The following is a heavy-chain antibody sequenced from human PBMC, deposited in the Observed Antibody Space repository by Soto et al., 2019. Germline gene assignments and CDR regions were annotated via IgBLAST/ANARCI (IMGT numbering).Heavy chain of an antibody. J-gene: IGHJ4*02. CDR3: ARSYSSSKTHFDY. CDR1: GFTFSSYA. V-gene: IGHV3-23*01. Sequence: PGGSLRLSCAASGFTFSSYAMSWVRQAPGKGLEWVSAISGSDGSTYNADSVKGQFTISRDNSKNTLYLQMNSLRAEDMAMYYCARSYSSSKTHFDYWGQGTLVTVSS. CDR2: ISGSDGST. D-gene: IGHD6-6*01.